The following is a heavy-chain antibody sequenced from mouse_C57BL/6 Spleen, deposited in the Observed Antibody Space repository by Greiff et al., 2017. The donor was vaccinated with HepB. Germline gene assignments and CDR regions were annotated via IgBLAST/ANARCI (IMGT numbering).Heavy chain of an antibody. V-gene: IGHV1-64*01. J-gene: IGHJ1*03. CDR3: AREAYWYFDV. CDR1: GYTFTSYR. CDR2: IHPNSGST. Sequence: VQLQQPGAELVKPGASVKLSCKASGYTFTSYRMHWVKQRPGQGLEWIGMIHPNSGSTNYNEKFKSKATLTVDKSSSTAYMQLSSLTSEDSAVYYCAREAYWYFDVWGTGTTVTVSS.